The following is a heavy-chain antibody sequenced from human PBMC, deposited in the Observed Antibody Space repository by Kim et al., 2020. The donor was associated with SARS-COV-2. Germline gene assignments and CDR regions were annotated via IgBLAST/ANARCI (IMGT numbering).Heavy chain of an antibody. Sequence: GESLKISCEGSGDSFSSYWIAWVRQMPGKGLEWMGIIYPGDSDTRYSPSFQGQVTISVDKSITTAYLQWSSLKASDSGMYYCARSARGSYGPGTYSSYLYWSMIVWSQGSTIVFSS. J-gene: IGHJ6*02. V-gene: IGHV5-51*01. CDR1: GDSFSSYW. CDR2: IYPGDSDT. CDR3: ARSARGSYGPGTYSSYLYWSMIV. D-gene: IGHD3-16*01.